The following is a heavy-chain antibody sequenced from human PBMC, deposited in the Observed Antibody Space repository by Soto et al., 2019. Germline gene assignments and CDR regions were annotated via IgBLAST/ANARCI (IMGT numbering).Heavy chain of an antibody. V-gene: IGHV4-59*01. CDR1: GGSISSDY. CDR2: IYYSGST. CDR3: ARTGGVVGATTGYFDY. Sequence: SETLSLTCTVSGGSISSDYWSWIRQPRGKGREWIGYIYYSGSTNYNPSLKSRVTTPVDTSKNQFSLTLSSVTAADPAVYSCARTGGVVGATTGYFDYWGQGTLVTVSS. J-gene: IGHJ4*02. D-gene: IGHD1-26*01.